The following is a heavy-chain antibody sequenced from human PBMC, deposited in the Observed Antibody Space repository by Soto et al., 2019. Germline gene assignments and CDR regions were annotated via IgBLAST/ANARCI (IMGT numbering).Heavy chain of an antibody. CDR3: AKAFDQPDNWFDP. CDR2: ISYDGSNK. J-gene: IGHJ5*02. CDR1: GFTFSSYG. Sequence: QVQLVESGGGVVQPGRSLRLSCAASGFTFSSYGMHWVRQAPGKGLEWVAVISYDGSNKYYADSVKGRFTISRDNSKNTLYLQMNSLRAEDTAVYYCAKAFDQPDNWFDPWGQGTLVTVSS. V-gene: IGHV3-30*18.